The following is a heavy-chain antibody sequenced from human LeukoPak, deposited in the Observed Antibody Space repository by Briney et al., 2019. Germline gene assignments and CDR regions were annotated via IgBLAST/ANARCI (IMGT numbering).Heavy chain of an antibody. D-gene: IGHD6-19*01. J-gene: IGHJ6*02. CDR2: IPGTGNDI. CDR1: GFTFSVRG. CDR3: SRDGSGWSRDV. Sequence: GGSLRLSCVASGFTFSVRGMTWVRQAPGKGLEWVSTIPGTGNDIYYADSVKGRFTCSRDNAKNSVYLQMDSLTADDTAVYYCSRDGSGWSRDVWGPGTTVIVSS. V-gene: IGHV3-21*01.